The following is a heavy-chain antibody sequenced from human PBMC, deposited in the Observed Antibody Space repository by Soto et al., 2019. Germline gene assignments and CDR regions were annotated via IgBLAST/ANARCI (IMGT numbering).Heavy chain of an antibody. Sequence: TSETMSLTCSVSGRLISGFYWSWILQSQEKGLEWIGLLSHTGNTEYNPSLRGRVTMSADTTKNQFSLKLSSVTAADTAVYYCARRDRLSSSSSGSYYHYYMDVWGKGTTVTVSS. CDR1: GRLISGFY. D-gene: IGHD6-6*01. V-gene: IGHV4-59*12. CDR2: LSHTGNT. CDR3: ARRDRLSSSSSGSYYHYYMDV. J-gene: IGHJ6*03.